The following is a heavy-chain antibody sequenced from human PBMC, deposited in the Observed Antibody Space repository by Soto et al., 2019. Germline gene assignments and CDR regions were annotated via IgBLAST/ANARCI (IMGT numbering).Heavy chain of an antibody. Sequence: QLQLQESGSGLVTPSQTLSLTCAVSGGSISSGGYSWIWIRQPPGKGLEWIGNIYHSGSTYYNASLKSRVTISVDRSKNQFSLKLSSVTAADTAVYYCGRGDYANAFDIWGQGTMVTVSS. V-gene: IGHV4-30-2*01. CDR2: IYHSGST. CDR1: GGSISSGGYS. CDR3: GRGDYANAFDI. J-gene: IGHJ3*02. D-gene: IGHD4-17*01.